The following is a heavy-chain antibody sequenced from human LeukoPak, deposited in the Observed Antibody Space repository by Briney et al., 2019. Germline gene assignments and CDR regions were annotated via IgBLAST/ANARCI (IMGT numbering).Heavy chain of an antibody. J-gene: IGHJ5*02. V-gene: IGHV4-34*01. CDR3: ARHIGRGGYVWFDP. CDR1: GGSFSGYY. D-gene: IGHD5-12*01. CDR2: INHSGST. Sequence: PSETLSLTCAVYGGSFSGYYWSWTRQPPGKGLEWIGEINHSGSTNYNPSLKSRVTISVDTSKNQFSLKLSSVTAADTAVYYCARHIGRGGYVWFDPWGQGTLVTVSS.